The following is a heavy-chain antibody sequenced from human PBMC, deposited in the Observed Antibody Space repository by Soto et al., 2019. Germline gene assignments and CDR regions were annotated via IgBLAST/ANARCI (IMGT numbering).Heavy chain of an antibody. CDR3: TKDLGTPYNN. CDR2: ISYDGGET. D-gene: IGHD1-1*01. J-gene: IGHJ4*02. V-gene: IGHV3-30*18. Sequence: QVQLVESGGGVVQPGRSLRLSCAASGFTFSDYDMHWVRQFPGKGFEWVAEISYDGGETFYGDSVKGRFTISRDNSRNTLYLQMTTLRPEDTALFYCTKDLGTPYNNWGRGTLVIVSS. CDR1: GFTFSDYD.